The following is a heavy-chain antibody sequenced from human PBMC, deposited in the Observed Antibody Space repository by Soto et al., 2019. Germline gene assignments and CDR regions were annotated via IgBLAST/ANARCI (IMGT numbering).Heavy chain of an antibody. CDR1: GGTLSTYT. Sequence: QVQLVQSGAEMKKPGSSVKVSCRASGGTLSTYTINWVRQVPGQGLEWMGGIIPMFNVTKYAQKFEGRVTITADESTNTGYMQVSSLRSEDTAVYYCARDYCTATNCYKNFGMDVWGQGPTVIVSS. J-gene: IGHJ6*02. CDR2: IIPMFNVT. V-gene: IGHV1-69*01. D-gene: IGHD2-8*02. CDR3: ARDYCTATNCYKNFGMDV.